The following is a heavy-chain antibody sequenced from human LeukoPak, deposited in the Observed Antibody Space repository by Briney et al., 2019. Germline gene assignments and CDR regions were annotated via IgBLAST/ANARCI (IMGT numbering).Heavy chain of an antibody. CDR1: GGSISSSSYY. V-gene: IGHV4-39*07. J-gene: IGHJ4*02. Sequence: PETLSLTCTVSGGSISSSSYYWGWIRQPPGKGLEWIGSIYYSGSTNYNPSLKSRVTISVDTSKIQFSLKLSSVTAADTAVYYCARDKDYVQDYWGQGTLVTVSS. D-gene: IGHD3-16*01. CDR2: IYYSGST. CDR3: ARDKDYVQDY.